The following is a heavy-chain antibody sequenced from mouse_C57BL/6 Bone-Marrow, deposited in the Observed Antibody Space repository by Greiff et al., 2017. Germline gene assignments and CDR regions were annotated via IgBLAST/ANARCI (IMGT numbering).Heavy chain of an antibody. CDR1: GYTFTSYG. J-gene: IGHJ4*01. D-gene: IGHD1-1*01. CDR3: ARYYFYAMDY. Sequence: VKLQESGAELARPGASVKLSCKASGYTFTSYGISWVKQRTGQGLEWIVEIYPRSGNTYYNEKFKGKATLTADKSSSTAYMELRSLTSEDSAVYFCARYYFYAMDYWGQGTSVTVSS. CDR2: IYPRSGNT. V-gene: IGHV1-81*01.